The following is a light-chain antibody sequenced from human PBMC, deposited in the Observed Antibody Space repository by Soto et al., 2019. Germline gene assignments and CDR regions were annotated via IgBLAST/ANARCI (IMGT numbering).Light chain of an antibody. V-gene: IGKV1-39*01. CDR2: AAS. CDR1: QSISFY. Sequence: DIQMNQSPSSLSASVGARVTITCRASQSISFYLTWYQQKPGKAPTLLIYAASSLQSGVPSRFRGSGSGTDFTLVISILQPEEFATDYCQQSYKTPRTVDLGTKLEIK. J-gene: IGKJ2*01. CDR3: QQSYKTPRT.